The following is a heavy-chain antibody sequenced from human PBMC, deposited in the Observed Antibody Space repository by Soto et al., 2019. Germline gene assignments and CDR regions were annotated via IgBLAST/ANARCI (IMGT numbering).Heavy chain of an antibody. D-gene: IGHD4-4*01. V-gene: IGHV1-18*01. CDR2: ISAYNGNT. Sequence: GPSGKVSCKGSGYTVTSYVFSWLRQAPGQGLEWMGWISAYNGNTNYAQKLQGRVTMTTDTSTSTAYMELRSLRSDDTAVYSCARDLNGNYDYYYYGMDVWGQGTTVTVSS. CDR3: ARDLNGNYDYYYYGMDV. CDR1: GYTVTSYV. J-gene: IGHJ6*02.